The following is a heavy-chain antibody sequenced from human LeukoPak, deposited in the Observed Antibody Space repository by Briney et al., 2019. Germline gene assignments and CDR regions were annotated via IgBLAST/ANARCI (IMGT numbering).Heavy chain of an antibody. CDR1: GNSISNYA. J-gene: IGHJ6*02. Sequence: ASVKVSCTASGNSISNYAVSWVRQAPGQGFEWMGGIIPIFGTADYAQKFQGRVTITADQSTSTTYMALSSLKSEDTATYYCTTRACHAGGCSSSFYYYYGLHFWGQGTTVSVSS. D-gene: IGHD3-16*01. CDR2: IIPIFGTA. V-gene: IGHV1-69*13. CDR3: TTRACHAGGCSSSFYYYYGLHF.